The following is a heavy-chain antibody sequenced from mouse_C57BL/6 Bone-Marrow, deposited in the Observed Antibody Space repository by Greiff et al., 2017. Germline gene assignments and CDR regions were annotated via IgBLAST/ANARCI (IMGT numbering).Heavy chain of an antibody. J-gene: IGHJ4*01. CDR1: GFTFSDYY. Sequence: EVKLMESEGGLVQPGSSMKLSCTASGFTFSDYYMAWVRQVPEKGLEWVANINYDGSSTYYLDSLKSRFIISRDNAKNILYLQMSSLKSEDTATYYCARETGTGCWYAMDYWGQGTSVTVSS. CDR3: ARETGTGCWYAMDY. CDR2: INYDGSST. D-gene: IGHD4-1*01. V-gene: IGHV5-16*01.